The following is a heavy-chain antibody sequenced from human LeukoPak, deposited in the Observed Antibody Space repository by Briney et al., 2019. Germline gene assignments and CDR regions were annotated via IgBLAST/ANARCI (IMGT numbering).Heavy chain of an antibody. CDR1: GGSISSYY. CDR2: IYHSGST. J-gene: IGHJ4*02. V-gene: IGHV4-59*04. Sequence: SETLSLTCTVSGGSISSYYWSWLRQPPGKGLEWIGYIYHSGSTYYNPSLKSRVTISVDRSKNQFSLKLSSVTAADTAVYYCALRTAMVTYFDYWGQGTLVTVSS. CDR3: ALRTAMVTYFDY. D-gene: IGHD5-18*01.